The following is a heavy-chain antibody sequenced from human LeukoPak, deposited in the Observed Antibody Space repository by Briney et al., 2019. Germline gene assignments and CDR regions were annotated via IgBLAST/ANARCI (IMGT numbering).Heavy chain of an antibody. J-gene: IGHJ4*02. CDR3: ARRESTTMVRGGVDY. V-gene: IGHV3-48*04. CDR2: ISSGSTTI. Sequence: PGGSWKLSLEASGFTLTKYSLHWFGKPQGKGREGFSYISSGSTTIYYTDSVKGRFTISRDNAKNSLYLQMNSLRAEDTAVYYCARRESTTMVRGGVDYWGQGTLVTVSS. D-gene: IGHD3-10*01. CDR1: GFTLTKYS.